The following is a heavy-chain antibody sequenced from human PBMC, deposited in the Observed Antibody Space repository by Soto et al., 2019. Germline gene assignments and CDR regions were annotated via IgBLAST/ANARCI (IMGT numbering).Heavy chain of an antibody. CDR3: IRVGSPYYYDY. J-gene: IGHJ4*02. CDR1: GFIFSGSA. CDR2: ILSKAGNYAT. Sequence: EVQLVESGGDLVQPGGSLKLSCAASGFIFSGSAVHWVRQASGKGLEWVGRILSKAGNYATAYPASMKGRFTISRDDSENTAFLQMNSLKTEDTAVYYCIRVGSPYYYDYWGQGTLVAVSS. V-gene: IGHV3-73*01.